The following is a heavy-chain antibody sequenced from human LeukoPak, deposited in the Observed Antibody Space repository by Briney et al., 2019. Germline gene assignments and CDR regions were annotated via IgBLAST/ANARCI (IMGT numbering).Heavy chain of an antibody. J-gene: IGHJ5*02. Sequence: PSETLSLTCAVYGGSFSGYYWSWIRQPPGKGLGWIGEINHSESTNYNPSLKSRVTISVDTSKNQFSLKLSSVTAADTAVYYCARGRVQEQQLISGWFDPWGQGTLVTVSS. CDR2: INHSEST. CDR3: ARGRVQEQQLISGWFDP. V-gene: IGHV4-34*01. CDR1: GGSFSGYY. D-gene: IGHD6-13*01.